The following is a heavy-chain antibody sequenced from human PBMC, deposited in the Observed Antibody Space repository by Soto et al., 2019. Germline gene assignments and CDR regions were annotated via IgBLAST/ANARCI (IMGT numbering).Heavy chain of an antibody. D-gene: IGHD1-26*01. CDR1: GFIFSSYT. CDR2: ITYDGSNQ. J-gene: IGHJ4*02. CDR3: ARAPSGSYPEFDY. V-gene: IGHV3-30-3*01. Sequence: QVQLVESGGGVVQPGRSLRLSCAASGFIFSSYTMHWVRQAPGKGLEWVGVITYDGSNQYYADSVKGRFTISRDNSRNMLFLQMNSLRPDDTAVYYCARAPSGSYPEFDYWGQGTLVTVS.